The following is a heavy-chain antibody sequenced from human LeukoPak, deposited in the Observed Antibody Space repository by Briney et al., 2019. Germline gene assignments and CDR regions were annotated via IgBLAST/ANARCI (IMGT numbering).Heavy chain of an antibody. CDR1: GYTFSRYY. CDR2: INPSDGDT. V-gene: IGHV1-46*01. J-gene: IGHJ5*02. CDR3: VRVGDP. Sequence: ASVQLSCKTSGYTFSRYYVQWVRQAPGQGLEWIGIINPSDGDTRYAQKYQGRVTMTRDTTTTTIYMEVTSLRSDDTAVYYCVRVGDPWGQGTLVTVSS.